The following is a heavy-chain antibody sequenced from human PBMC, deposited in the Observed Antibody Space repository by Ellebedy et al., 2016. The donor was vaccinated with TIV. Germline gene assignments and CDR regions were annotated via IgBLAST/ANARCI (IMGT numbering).Heavy chain of an antibody. D-gene: IGHD3-10*01. J-gene: IGHJ5*02. CDR1: GGTFSSYA. V-gene: IGHV1-69*13. CDR3: ARGGGYYYGSGSYGWFDP. CDR2: IIPMFGTA. Sequence: SVKVSXXASGGTFSSYAISWVRQAPGQGLEWMGGIIPMFGTANYAQKFQGRVTITADESTSTAYMELSSLRSEDTAVYYCARGGGYYYGSGSYGWFDPWGQGTLVTVSS.